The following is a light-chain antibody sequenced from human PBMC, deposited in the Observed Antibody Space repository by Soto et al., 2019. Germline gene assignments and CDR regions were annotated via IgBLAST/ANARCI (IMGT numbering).Light chain of an antibody. CDR1: TSTIGNNA. V-gene: IGLV1-36*01. CDR2: YDD. CDR3: AAWDDSLNGYV. Sequence: QSVLTQPPSVSEAPRQRVTISCSGSTSTIGNNAVNWYQQLPGKAPKLLIYYDDLLPSGVSDRFSGSKSGTSTSLAISGLQSEDEADYYCAAWDDSLNGYVFGGGTKLTVL. J-gene: IGLJ1*01.